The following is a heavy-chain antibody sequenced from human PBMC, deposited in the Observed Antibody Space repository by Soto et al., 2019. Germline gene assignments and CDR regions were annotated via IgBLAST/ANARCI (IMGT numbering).Heavy chain of an antibody. J-gene: IGHJ6*02. CDR2: LWFDGSNE. Sequence: GGSLRLSCAASGFPFSRYDMHWVRQAPGKGLEWVAVLWFDGSNEYYADSVQGHFTISRDNSKNTLYLQMDSLRAEDTAVYYCAKVLYASESFDSEEAPYGMDVWGQGTTVTAP. CDR3: AKVLYASESFDSEEAPYGMDV. CDR1: GFPFSRYD. D-gene: IGHD3-10*01. V-gene: IGHV3-33*06.